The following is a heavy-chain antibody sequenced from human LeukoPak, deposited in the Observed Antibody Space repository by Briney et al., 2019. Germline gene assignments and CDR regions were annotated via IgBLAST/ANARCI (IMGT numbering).Heavy chain of an antibody. CDR3: ARNYDSSGYTAFGY. CDR2: IYSSGRT. J-gene: IGHJ4*02. Sequence: SETLSLTCTVSGGSISSYYWSWLRQPPGKGLEWVGHIYSSGRTNYNPSLKRRVTISVETSKNQFSLKLSSVTAADTAVYYCARNYDSSGYTAFGYWGRGTLVTVSS. V-gene: IGHV4-59*01. D-gene: IGHD3-22*01. CDR1: GGSISSYY.